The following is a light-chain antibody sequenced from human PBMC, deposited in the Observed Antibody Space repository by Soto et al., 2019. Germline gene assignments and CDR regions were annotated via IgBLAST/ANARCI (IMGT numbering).Light chain of an antibody. V-gene: IGLV2-14*01. Sequence: QSVLTQPASVSGSPGQSITISCTGTSSDVGDYDYVSWYQQHPGKAPKLMSYEVRNRTSGVSKRFSGSKSGNTASLAISGLQAEDEANYYCSSYTNSNTWVFGGGTKLTVL. CDR3: SSYTNSNTWV. CDR2: EVR. J-gene: IGLJ3*02. CDR1: SSDVGDYDY.